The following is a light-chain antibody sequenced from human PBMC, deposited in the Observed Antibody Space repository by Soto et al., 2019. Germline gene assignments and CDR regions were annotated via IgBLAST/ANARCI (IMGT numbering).Light chain of an antibody. CDR3: SSYTTSNTRQIV. CDR2: DVS. V-gene: IGLV2-14*03. Sequence: LTQPASVSGSPGQSITISCTGTSSDVVGYNYVSWYQHHPGKAPKLMIYDVSNRPSGVSNRFSGSKSGNTASLTISGLQPEDEADYYCSSYTTSNTRQIVFGTGTKSPS. CDR1: SSDVVGYNY. J-gene: IGLJ1*01.